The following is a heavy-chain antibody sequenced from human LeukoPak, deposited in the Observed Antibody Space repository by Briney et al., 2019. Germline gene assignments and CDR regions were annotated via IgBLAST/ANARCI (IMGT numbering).Heavy chain of an antibody. CDR1: GGTFSSYA. Sequence: ASVKVSCKASGGTFSSYAISWVRQAPGQGLEWVGWINPNSGGTNYAQKFQGRVTMTRDTSISTAYMDLSSLRSDDTAVYYCASGSAVTTLPHFYYYMNVWGKGTTVTVSS. D-gene: IGHD4-17*01. J-gene: IGHJ6*03. CDR3: ASGSAVTTLPHFYYYMNV. V-gene: IGHV1-2*02. CDR2: INPNSGGT.